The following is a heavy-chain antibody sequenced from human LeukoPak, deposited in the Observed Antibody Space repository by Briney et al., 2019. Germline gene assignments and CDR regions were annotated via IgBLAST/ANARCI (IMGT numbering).Heavy chain of an antibody. Sequence: PSQTLSLTCTVSGGSISSTGYSWSWIRQLPGKAPEWIGYIHYSGSTYYNPSLKSRLTISIDTSNNQFSLNLTSVTAADTAVYYCAREAYGYSSGWYGGPYYMDVWGKGTTVTVSS. CDR2: IHYSGST. CDR1: GGSISSTGYS. J-gene: IGHJ6*03. V-gene: IGHV4-31*03. D-gene: IGHD6-19*01. CDR3: AREAYGYSSGWYGGPYYMDV.